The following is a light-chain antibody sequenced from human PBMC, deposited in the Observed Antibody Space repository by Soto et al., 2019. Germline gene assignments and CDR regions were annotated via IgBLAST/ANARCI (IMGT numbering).Light chain of an antibody. J-gene: IGKJ1*01. CDR3: QQYNAYSLT. CDR2: GAS. CDR1: QSFSSR. Sequence: DIQMTQSPSTLSGSVGDRVTITCRASQSFSSRLAWYQQRPGQAPKLLIFGASSLPSGVPSRFSGSGSGTEFTLTISSLQPDDFATYYCQQYNAYSLTFGQGTKVDIK. V-gene: IGKV1-5*01.